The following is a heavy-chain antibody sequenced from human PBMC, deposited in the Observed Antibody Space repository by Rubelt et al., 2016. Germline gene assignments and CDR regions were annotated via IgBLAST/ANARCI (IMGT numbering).Heavy chain of an antibody. V-gene: IGHV3-33*05. J-gene: IGHJ4*02. CDR1: GFTFTNHG. CDR3: ARDGNGDRNRLFDY. Sequence: QVQLVESGGGVVQPGGSLRLSCAASGFTFTNHGMHWVRQAPGKGLEWVAVVSYDANEKHYADFVKGRFSISRDNSKNTLYLQMNSLRAEDTAVYYCARDGNGDRNRLFDYWGQGTLVTVSS. D-gene: IGHD4-17*01. CDR2: VSYDANEK.